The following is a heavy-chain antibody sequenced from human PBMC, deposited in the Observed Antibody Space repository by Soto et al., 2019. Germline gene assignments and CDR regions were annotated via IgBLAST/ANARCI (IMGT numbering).Heavy chain of an antibody. CDR3: AGPQLVLPPPPDY. Sequence: ASVKVSCKASGYTFTSYGISWVRKAPEQGLEWMGWISAYNGNTNYAQKLQGRVTMTTDTSTSTSYMELRSLRSDATALYYWAGPQLVLPPPPDYWGQGTLVTVSS. D-gene: IGHD1-1*01. CDR1: GYTFTSYG. V-gene: IGHV1-18*01. CDR2: ISAYNGNT. J-gene: IGHJ4*02.